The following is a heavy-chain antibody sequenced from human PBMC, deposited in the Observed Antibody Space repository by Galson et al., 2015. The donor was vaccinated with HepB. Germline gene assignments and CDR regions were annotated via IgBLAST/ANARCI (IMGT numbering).Heavy chain of an antibody. Sequence: SLRLSCAASGFTFSGSAMHWVRQASGKGLEWVGRIRSKANSYATAYAASVKGRFTISRDDSKNTAYLQMNSLKTEDTAVYYCTRHYSSGWDAFDIWGQGTMVTVSS. CDR1: GFTFSGSA. D-gene: IGHD6-19*01. J-gene: IGHJ3*02. CDR2: IRSKANSYAT. CDR3: TRHYSSGWDAFDI. V-gene: IGHV3-73*01.